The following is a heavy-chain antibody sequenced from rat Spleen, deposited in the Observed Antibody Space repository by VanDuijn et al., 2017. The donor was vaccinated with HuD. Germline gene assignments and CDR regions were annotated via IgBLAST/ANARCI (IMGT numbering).Heavy chain of an antibody. CDR2: ISYSGSS. J-gene: IGHJ3*01. D-gene: IGHD1-11*01. CDR1: GYSITSNY. CDR3: ARQDYGGYWFAY. V-gene: IGHV3-1*01. Sequence: EVQLQESGPGLVKPSQSLSLTCSVTGYSITSNYWGWIRKFPGNKMEWVGYISYSGSSGYNPSLKSRISITRDTSKNQFFLQVNSVSTEDTATYYCARQDYGGYWFAYWGQGTLVTVSS.